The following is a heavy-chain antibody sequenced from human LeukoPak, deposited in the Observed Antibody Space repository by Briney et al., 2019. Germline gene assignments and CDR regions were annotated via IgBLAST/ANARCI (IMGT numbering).Heavy chain of an antibody. V-gene: IGHV4-39*07. D-gene: IGHD6-13*01. CDR3: TAKKKGSPHY. J-gene: IGHJ4*02. CDR1: RGSVSSSTYY. CDR2: IYYTGST. Sequence: PSETLSLTCTVSRGSVSSSTYYWSWVRQPPGKGLEWIASIYYTGSTYYNPSLKSRVTISLDMSKNEFFLTMTSVTAADTAVYFLTAKKKGSPHYWGQGTQVTVSS.